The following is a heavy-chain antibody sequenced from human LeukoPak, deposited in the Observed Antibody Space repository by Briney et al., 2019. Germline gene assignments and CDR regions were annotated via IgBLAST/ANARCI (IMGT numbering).Heavy chain of an antibody. CDR1: GFTFSRYW. CDR2: MNQDGSEI. J-gene: IGHJ4*02. Sequence: GGSLRLSCVGSGFTFSRYWLNWVRQAPGKGLEWVANMNQDGSEIYYLDSVKGRFTIPRDNAKNSVYLQMNSLRAEDTAVYYCARGYSPSCWGQGARVTVSS. CDR3: ARGYSPSC. V-gene: IGHV3-7*04. D-gene: IGHD5-18*01.